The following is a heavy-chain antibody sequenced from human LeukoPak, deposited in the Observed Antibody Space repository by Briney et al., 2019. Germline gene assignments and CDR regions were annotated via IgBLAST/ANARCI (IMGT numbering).Heavy chain of an antibody. D-gene: IGHD5-18*01. CDR2: ISSSSS. J-gene: IGHJ4*02. V-gene: IGHV3-21*01. CDR1: GFTFSSYS. Sequence: GGSLRLSCAASGFTFSSYSTNWVRQAPGKGLEWVSSISSSSSYYADSVKGRFTISRDNAKNSLYLQMNSLRAEDTAVYYCARVGRGYSYGYWGQGTLVTVSS. CDR3: ARVGRGYSYGY.